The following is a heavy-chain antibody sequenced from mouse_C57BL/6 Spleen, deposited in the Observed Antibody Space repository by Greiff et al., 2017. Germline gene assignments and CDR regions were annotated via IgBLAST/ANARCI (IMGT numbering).Heavy chain of an antibody. Sequence: QVQLQQPGAELVRPGSSVKLSCKASGYTFTSYWMHWVKQRPIQGLEWIGNIDPSDSETHYNQKFKDKATLTVDKSSSTAYMQLSSLTSEDSAVYYCARRGTAQAIFDYWGQGTTLTVSS. CDR2: IDPSDSET. CDR1: GYTFTSYW. J-gene: IGHJ2*01. D-gene: IGHD3-2*02. V-gene: IGHV1-52*01. CDR3: ARRGTAQAIFDY.